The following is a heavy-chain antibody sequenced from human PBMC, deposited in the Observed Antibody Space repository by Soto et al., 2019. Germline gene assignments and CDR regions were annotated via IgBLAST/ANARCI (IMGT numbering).Heavy chain of an antibody. CDR2: ISGSGGRT. D-gene: IGHD3-22*01. Sequence: EVQLLESGGGLVQPGGSLRLSCAASGFTFSSYAMSWVRQAPGKGLEWVSAISGSGGRTYYADSVKGRFTISRDNSKNTLYVQMDSLRAEDTAVYYCAKGSSGSTGGAFDIWGQGTMVTVSS. V-gene: IGHV3-23*01. J-gene: IGHJ3*02. CDR1: GFTFSSYA. CDR3: AKGSSGSTGGAFDI.